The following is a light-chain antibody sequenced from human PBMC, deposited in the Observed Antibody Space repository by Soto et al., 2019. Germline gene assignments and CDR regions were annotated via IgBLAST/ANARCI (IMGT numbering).Light chain of an antibody. V-gene: IGKV1-5*01. CDR2: DAS. J-gene: IGKJ1*01. CDR1: EGISRW. Sequence: DIQMTQSPSTLSASLGGRVTITCRASEGISRWLAWYQQRPGKAPKLLIYDASTLHSGVSSRFSGSGSGTEFTLTISSLQPDGSATYYCQQYTTYWTFGQGTKVDIK. CDR3: QQYTTYWT.